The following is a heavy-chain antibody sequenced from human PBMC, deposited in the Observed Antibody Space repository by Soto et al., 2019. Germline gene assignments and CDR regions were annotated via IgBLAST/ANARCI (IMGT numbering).Heavy chain of an antibody. Sequence: GGSLRLSCAASGFTFSSYAMSWVRQAPGKGLEWVSAISGSGGSTYYADSVKGRFTISRDNSKNTLYLQMNSLRAEDTAVYYCAKEVSSYGEHLSEGDYWGQGTLVTVSS. CDR1: GFTFSSYA. J-gene: IGHJ4*02. CDR2: ISGSGGST. D-gene: IGHD4-17*01. CDR3: AKEVSSYGEHLSEGDY. V-gene: IGHV3-23*01.